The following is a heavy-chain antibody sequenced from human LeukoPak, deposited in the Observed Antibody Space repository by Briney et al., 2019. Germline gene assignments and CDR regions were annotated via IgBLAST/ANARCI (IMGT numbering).Heavy chain of an antibody. V-gene: IGHV1-8*01. Sequence: ASVKVSCKASGYTFSNYDIDWVRQATGQGLEWMGWMNPKSGNTGYAQKFQGRVTMTRDTSTSTAYMELRSLRSDDTAVYYCVRDMDRGQWLVRPYNWGQGTLVTVSS. CDR2: MNPKSGNT. CDR1: GYTFSNYD. CDR3: VRDMDRGQWLVRPYN. J-gene: IGHJ4*02. D-gene: IGHD6-19*01.